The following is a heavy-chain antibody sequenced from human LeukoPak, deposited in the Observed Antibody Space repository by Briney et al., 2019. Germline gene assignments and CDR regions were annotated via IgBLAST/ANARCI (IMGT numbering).Heavy chain of an antibody. J-gene: IGHJ4*02. CDR2: ISWNSGSI. V-gene: IGHV3-9*01. D-gene: IGHD6-13*01. CDR3: AKGYSSSWYVFDY. Sequence: GGSLRLSCAASGFTFDDYAMHWVRQAPGKGLEWVSGISWNSGSIGYADSVKGRFTTSRDNAKNSLYLQMNSLRAEDTALYYCAKGYSSSWYVFDYWGQGTLVTVSS. CDR1: GFTFDDYA.